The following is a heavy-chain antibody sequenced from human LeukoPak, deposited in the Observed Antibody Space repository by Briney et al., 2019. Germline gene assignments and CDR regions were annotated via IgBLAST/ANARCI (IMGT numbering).Heavy chain of an antibody. Sequence: GGSLRLSYAASGFTFDDYAMQWGRQAPGKGLEWVSLISGDGGSTYYADSVKGRFTISRDNSKNFLYLQMNSLRTEDTALYYCAKDKRYSGYDPFDYWGQGTLVTVSS. J-gene: IGHJ4*02. V-gene: IGHV3-43*02. CDR3: AKDKRYSGYDPFDY. CDR1: GFTFDDYA. CDR2: ISGDGGST. D-gene: IGHD5-12*01.